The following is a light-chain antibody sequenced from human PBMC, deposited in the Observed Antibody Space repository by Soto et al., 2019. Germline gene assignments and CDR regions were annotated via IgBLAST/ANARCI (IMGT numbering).Light chain of an antibody. J-gene: IGKJ2*01. Sequence: EIVLTQSPGTLSLSPGERATLSCRASQSVSSNYLAWYQQKPGQAPRLLIYGASSSATGIPDRFSGSGSGTDFTLTISRLEPEDFAVDYCQQYGSSPRTFGQGTNLEIK. CDR2: GAS. CDR1: QSVSSNY. CDR3: QQYGSSPRT. V-gene: IGKV3-20*01.